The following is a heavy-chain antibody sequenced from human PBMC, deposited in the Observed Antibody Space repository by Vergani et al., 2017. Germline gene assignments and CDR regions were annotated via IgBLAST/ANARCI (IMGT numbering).Heavy chain of an antibody. CDR3: ASQFPSAWDGDFDI. CDR2: IYFSGST. V-gene: IGHV4-30-4*01. CDR1: GGAINNADYY. J-gene: IGHJ3*02. Sequence: QVQLRESGPGLVKPSQTLSLTCTVSGGAINNADYYWNWIRQSPGKGLEWIGYIYFSGSTYYNPSLNSRVTISLDRSRSQLSLRLSSVSVADTAVYYCASQFPSAWDGDFDIWGQGTFVTVSP. D-gene: IGHD4-17*01.